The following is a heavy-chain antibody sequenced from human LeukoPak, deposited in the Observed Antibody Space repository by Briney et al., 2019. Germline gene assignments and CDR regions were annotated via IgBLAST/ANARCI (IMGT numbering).Heavy chain of an antibody. CDR3: ARREQWLVGDDY. D-gene: IGHD6-19*01. CDR2: MNPNSGNT. CDR1: GYTFTSYD. V-gene: IGHV1-8*03. Sequence: GSVKVSCKASGYTFTSYDINWVRQATGQGLEWMGWMNPNSGNTGYAQKFQGRVTITRNTSISTAYMELSSLRSEDTAVYYCARREQWLVGDDYWGQGTLVTVSS. J-gene: IGHJ4*02.